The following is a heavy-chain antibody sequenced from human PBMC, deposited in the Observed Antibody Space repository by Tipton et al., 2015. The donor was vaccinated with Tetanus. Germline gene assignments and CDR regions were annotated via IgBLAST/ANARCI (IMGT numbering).Heavy chain of an antibody. Sequence: SLRLSCAASGFTFSSYSMNWVRQAPGKGLEWVSSISSSSSYIYYADSVKGRFTISRDNAKNSLYLQMNSLRAEDTAVYYCARDLISVDIVATTLGYWGQGTLVTVSS. CDR3: ARDLISVDIVATTLGY. D-gene: IGHD5-12*01. V-gene: IGHV3-21*01. CDR1: GFTFSSYS. CDR2: ISSSSSYI. J-gene: IGHJ4*02.